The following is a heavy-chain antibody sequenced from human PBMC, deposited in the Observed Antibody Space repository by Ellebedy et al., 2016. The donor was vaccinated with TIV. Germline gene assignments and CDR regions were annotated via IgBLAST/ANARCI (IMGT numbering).Heavy chain of an antibody. CDR1: GFTFSSYT. D-gene: IGHD3-9*01. J-gene: IGHJ4*02. CDR2: ISESSSFT. Sequence: PGGSLRLSCAASGFTFSSYTMTWVRQAPGKGLDWVSSISESSSFTYYADSLKGRFTISRDNAKKSLYLQMNSLRVEDTAIYYCATYDVLTGAEYWGQGTLVTVSS. CDR3: ATYDVLTGAEY. V-gene: IGHV3-21*01.